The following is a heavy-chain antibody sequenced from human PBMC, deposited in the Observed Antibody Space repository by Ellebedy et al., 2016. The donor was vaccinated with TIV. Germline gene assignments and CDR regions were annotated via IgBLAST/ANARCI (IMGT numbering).Heavy chain of an antibody. D-gene: IGHD2-15*01. Sequence: AASVKVSCKASGYTFTSNAISWARQAPGQGLEWMGWISAYNGNTNYAQKFQGRVTMTTDTSTSTAYMELRSLRSDDTAVYYCARGLVVVAASWGMDVWGRGTTVTVSS. V-gene: IGHV1-18*01. CDR2: ISAYNGNT. CDR1: GYTFTSNA. CDR3: ARGLVVVAASWGMDV. J-gene: IGHJ6*02.